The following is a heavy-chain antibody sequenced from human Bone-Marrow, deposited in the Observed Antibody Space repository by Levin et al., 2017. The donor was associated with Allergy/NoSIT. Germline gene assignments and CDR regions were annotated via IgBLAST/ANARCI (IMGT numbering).Heavy chain of an antibody. CDR1: GFSFTKVW. Sequence: SCAASGFSFTKVWMTWVRQAPGKGLEWVGRIKSETDGGTIDYAAPVKGRFTISRDDSRSTLYLQMNSLKTEDTAVYYGTTEVWARSIRDDYWGQGTLVTVSS. CDR2: IKSETDGGTI. V-gene: IGHV3-15*01. D-gene: IGHD2-21*01. J-gene: IGHJ4*02. CDR3: TTEVWARSIRDDY.